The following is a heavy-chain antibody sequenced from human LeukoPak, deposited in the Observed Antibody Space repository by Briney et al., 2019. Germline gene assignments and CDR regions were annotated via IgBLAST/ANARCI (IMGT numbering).Heavy chain of an antibody. CDR2: ISYDGSNK. V-gene: IGHV3-30*18. J-gene: IGHJ4*02. D-gene: IGHD1-26*01. Sequence: PGGSLRLSCAASGFTFSSYGMHWVRQAPGKGLELVAVISYDGSNKYYADSVKGRFTISRDNSKNTLYLQMNSLRAEDTAVYYCAKDVFVGVGATTGFDYWGQGTLVTVSS. CDR1: GFTFSSYG. CDR3: AKDVFVGVGATTGFDY.